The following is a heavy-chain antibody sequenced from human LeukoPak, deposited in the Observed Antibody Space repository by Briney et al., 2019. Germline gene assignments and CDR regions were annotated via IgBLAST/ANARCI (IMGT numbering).Heavy chain of an antibody. D-gene: IGHD6-19*01. CDR3: AKVRWDNSGWYYLDS. Sequence: GGSLRLSCAASGFTFSSYSMNWVRQAPGKGLEWVAVITYDGGNEYYTDSVKGRFTISRDNSKSTLYLQMNSLRTEDTAAYYCAKVRWDNSGWYYLDSWGQGTLVTVSS. CDR2: ITYDGGNE. V-gene: IGHV3-30*18. CDR1: GFTFSSYS. J-gene: IGHJ4*02.